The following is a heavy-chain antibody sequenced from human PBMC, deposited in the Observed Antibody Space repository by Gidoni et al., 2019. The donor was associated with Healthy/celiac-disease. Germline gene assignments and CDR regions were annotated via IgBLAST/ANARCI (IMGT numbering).Heavy chain of an antibody. CDR1: GFTFSHAW. D-gene: IGHD3-10*01. V-gene: IGHV3-15*01. CDR3: TTDPHPYYYGSGSHLPDY. J-gene: IGHJ4*02. CDR2: IKSKTDGGTT. Sequence: EVQLVESGGGLVKPGGSLRLFCAASGFTFSHAWMSWVRQAPGKGLEWVGRIKSKTDGGTTDYAAPVKGRFTISRDDSKNTLYLQMNSLKTEDTAVYYCTTDPHPYYYGSGSHLPDYWGQGTLVTVSS.